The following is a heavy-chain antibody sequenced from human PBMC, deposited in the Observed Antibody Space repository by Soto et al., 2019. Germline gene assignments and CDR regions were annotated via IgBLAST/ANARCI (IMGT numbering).Heavy chain of an antibody. Sequence: PGGSLRLSCAASGFTFSSYWMSWVRQAPGKGLEWVANIKQDGSEKYYVDSVKGRFTISRDNAKNSLYLQMNSLRAEDTAVYYCARDRLGLLWFGELLFDGYDWGQGTLVTVSS. D-gene: IGHD3-10*01. J-gene: IGHJ4*02. CDR3: ARDRLGLLWFGELLFDGYD. V-gene: IGHV3-7*03. CDR2: IKQDGSEK. CDR1: GFTFSSYW.